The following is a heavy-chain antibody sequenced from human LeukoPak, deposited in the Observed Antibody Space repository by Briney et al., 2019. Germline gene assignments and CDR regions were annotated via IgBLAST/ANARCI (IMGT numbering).Heavy chain of an antibody. Sequence: GGSLRLSCAASGFTFNNYGMHWVRQAPGKGLEWVAVVANDGNDKRYADSVKGRFTISRDNSKNTLYLQMNSLRAEDTAVYYCAKDGTFGAATYYFDYWGQGTLVTVSS. CDR1: GFTFNNYG. J-gene: IGHJ4*02. V-gene: IGHV3-30*18. CDR3: AKDGTFGAATYYFDY. CDR2: VANDGNDK. D-gene: IGHD3-3*01.